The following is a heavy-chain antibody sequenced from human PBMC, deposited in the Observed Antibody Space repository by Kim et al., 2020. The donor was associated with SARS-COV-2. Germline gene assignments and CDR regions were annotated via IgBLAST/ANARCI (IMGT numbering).Heavy chain of an antibody. CDR3: ARRVILSGYQDY. V-gene: IGHV5-51*01. Sequence: SYGPSVQGQVTISADKSISTAYLQWSSLKASDTAMYYCARRVILSGYQDYWGQGTLVTVSS. J-gene: IGHJ4*02. D-gene: IGHD3-9*01.